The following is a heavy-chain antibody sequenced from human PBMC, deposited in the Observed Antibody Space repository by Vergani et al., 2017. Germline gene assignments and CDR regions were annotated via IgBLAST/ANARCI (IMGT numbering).Heavy chain of an antibody. D-gene: IGHD3-3*01. Sequence: QVTLKESGPALVKPTQTLTLTCSFSGFSLSTSGMRVSWIRQPPGKALEWLARIDWDDDNFYSTSLKTRRTISKDTSKNQVVLTMTNMDPVDTATYYCARTYYDFWSGLRKGGYCFDYWGQGTLVTVSS. CDR2: IDWDDDN. V-gene: IGHV2-70*04. J-gene: IGHJ4*02. CDR1: GFSLSTSGMR. CDR3: ARTYYDFWSGLRKGGYCFDY.